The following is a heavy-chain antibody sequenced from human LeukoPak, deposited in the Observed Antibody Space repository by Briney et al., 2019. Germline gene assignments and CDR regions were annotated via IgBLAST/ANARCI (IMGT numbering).Heavy chain of an antibody. CDR1: GFTFSSYA. V-gene: IGHV3-30-3*01. J-gene: IGHJ4*02. D-gene: IGHD3-22*01. Sequence: PGRSLRLSCAASGFTFSSYAMHWVRQAPGRGLEWVAVISYDGSNKYYADSVKGRFTISRDNSKNTLYLQMNSLRAEDTAVYYCAKGRGMYYYDSSGYLFDYWGQGTLVTVSS. CDR2: ISYDGSNK. CDR3: AKGRGMYYYDSSGYLFDY.